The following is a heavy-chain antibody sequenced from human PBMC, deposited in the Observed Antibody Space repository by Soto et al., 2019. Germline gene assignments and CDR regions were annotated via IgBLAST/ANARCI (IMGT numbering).Heavy chain of an antibody. D-gene: IGHD2-15*01. V-gene: IGHV1-69*12. CDR1: GGTFSSYA. CDR3: ARDRVGAATARFDP. Sequence: QVQLVQSGAEVKRPGSSVKVSCKASGGTFSSYAISWVRQAPGQGLEWMGGIIPIFGTANYAQKLQGRVTITADESPSTAYMELSGLRSGGTAVYYRARDRVGAATARFDPWGQGPLVSVSS. CDR2: IIPIFGTA. J-gene: IGHJ5*02.